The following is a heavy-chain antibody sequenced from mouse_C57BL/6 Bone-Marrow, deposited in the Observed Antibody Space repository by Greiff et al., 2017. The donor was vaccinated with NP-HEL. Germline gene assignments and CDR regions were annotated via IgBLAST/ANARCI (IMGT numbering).Heavy chain of an antibody. CDR1: GYTFTDYE. Sequence: VQLQQSGAELVRPGASVTLSCKASGYTFTDYEMHWVKQTPVHGLEWIGAIDPETGGTAYNQKFKGKAILTADKSSSTAYMELRSLTSEDSAVYYCKRGVTTVVAKGYYAMDYWGKGTSVTVSS. CDR3: KRGVTTVVAKGYYAMDY. J-gene: IGHJ4*01. CDR2: IDPETGGT. D-gene: IGHD1-1*01. V-gene: IGHV1-15*01.